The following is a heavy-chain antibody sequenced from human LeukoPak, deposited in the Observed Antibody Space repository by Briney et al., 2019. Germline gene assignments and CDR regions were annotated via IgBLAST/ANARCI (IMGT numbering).Heavy chain of an antibody. CDR2: MNPNSGNT. J-gene: IGHJ6*02. CDR3: ASSYSSSRLGYYYYYGMDV. V-gene: IGHV1-8*01. D-gene: IGHD6-13*01. CDR1: GYTFTSYD. Sequence: ASVKVSCKASGYTFTSYDINWVRQATGQGLEWMGWMNPNSGNTGYAQKFQGRVTMTRNTSISTAYMELSSLRSEDTAVYYCASSYSSSRLGYYYYYGMDVWGQGTTVTVSS.